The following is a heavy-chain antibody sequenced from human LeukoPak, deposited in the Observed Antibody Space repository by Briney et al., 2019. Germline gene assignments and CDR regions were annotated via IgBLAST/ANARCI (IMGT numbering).Heavy chain of an antibody. Sequence: SETLSLTCTVSGGPISTYYWTWIRQPPGKGLEWIGYIYYSGATKYNPSLGSRVTTSLDMSKNQVSLSLSSVTAADTAIYYCARRNAVAAAGLYYFDYWGQGTLVTVSS. J-gene: IGHJ4*02. CDR2: IYYSGAT. CDR3: ARRNAVAAAGLYYFDY. D-gene: IGHD6-13*01. V-gene: IGHV4-59*01. CDR1: GGPISTYY.